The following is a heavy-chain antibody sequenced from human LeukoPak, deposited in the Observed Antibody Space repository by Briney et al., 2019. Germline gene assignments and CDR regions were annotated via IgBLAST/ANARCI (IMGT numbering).Heavy chain of an antibody. D-gene: IGHD4-23*01. Sequence: GGSLRLSCAASGFTFSGYWMHWIRHAPGKGLVWVSRVATGGTGPSYADSVKGRFTISRDNAKNTLYLQMNSLSAEDTAVYFCARDMGPYGGSPGASWGQGTLVTVSS. J-gene: IGHJ5*02. CDR3: ARDMGPYGGSPGAS. CDR2: VATGGTGP. V-gene: IGHV3-74*01. CDR1: GFTFSGYW.